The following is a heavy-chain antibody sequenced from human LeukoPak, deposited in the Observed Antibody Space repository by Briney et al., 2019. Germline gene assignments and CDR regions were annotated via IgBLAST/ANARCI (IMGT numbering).Heavy chain of an antibody. Sequence: ASVKVSCTASGYTFTGYYMHWVRQAPGQGLEWMGWINPNSGGTNYAQKFQGWVTMTRDTSISTAYMELSRLRSDDTAVYYCARERYCSGGSCYLRYYGMDVWGQGTTVTVSS. J-gene: IGHJ6*02. CDR2: INPNSGGT. D-gene: IGHD2-15*01. CDR3: ARERYCSGGSCYLRYYGMDV. CDR1: GYTFTGYY. V-gene: IGHV1-2*04.